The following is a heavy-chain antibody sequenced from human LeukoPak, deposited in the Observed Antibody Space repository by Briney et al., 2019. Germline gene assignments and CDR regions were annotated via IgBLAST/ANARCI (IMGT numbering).Heavy chain of an antibody. CDR2: IYPGDSDT. CDR3: ARQPYCGGDCYFYDY. J-gene: IGHJ4*02. D-gene: IGHD2-21*02. V-gene: IGHV5-51*01. CDR1: GYSFTKYW. Sequence: GGSLKISCKSSGYSFTKYWIGWVRQMPGKGLEWMGIIYPGDSDTRYSPSFQGQVTISANKSISTAYLQWSSLKASDTAMYYCARQPYCGGDCYFYDYWGQGTLVTVSS.